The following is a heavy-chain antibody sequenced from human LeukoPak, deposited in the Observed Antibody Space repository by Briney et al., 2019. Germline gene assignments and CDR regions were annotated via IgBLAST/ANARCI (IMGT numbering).Heavy chain of an antibody. D-gene: IGHD4-11*01. CDR2: IIPIFGTA. J-gene: IGHJ5*02. V-gene: IGHV1-69*13. CDR1: GGTFSSYA. CDR3: ARGSSNYVWGSWFDP. Sequence: ASVKVSCKASGGTFSSYAISWVRQAPGQGLEWMGGIIPIFGTANYAQKFQGRVTITADESTSTAYMELSSLRSEDTAVYYCARGSSNYVWGSWFDPWGQGTLVTVSS.